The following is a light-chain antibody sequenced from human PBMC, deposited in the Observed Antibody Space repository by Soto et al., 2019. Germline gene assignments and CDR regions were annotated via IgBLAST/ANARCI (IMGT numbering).Light chain of an antibody. Sequence: QSVLTQSASVSGSPGQSITISCTGTGSDVGGYNYVSWYQQYPGKAPKLMIYEVSNRPSGVSSRFSGSKSGNTASLTVSGLQAEDEADYYCSSYAGSNNLFRSMVFGGGTQLTVL. J-gene: IGLJ2*01. V-gene: IGLV2-14*01. CDR2: EVS. CDR3: SSYAGSNNLFRSMV. CDR1: GSDVGGYNY.